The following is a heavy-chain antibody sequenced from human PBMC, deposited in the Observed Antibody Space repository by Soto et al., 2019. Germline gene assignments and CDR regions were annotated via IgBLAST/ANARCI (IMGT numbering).Heavy chain of an antibody. CDR2: IYYSGST. D-gene: IGHD2-15*01. V-gene: IGHV4-39*02. CDR1: GGSISSSSYY. CDR3: AIDVVAATFSYYYYPLDV. Sequence: PPETLSVTYTVSGGSISSSSYYWGWIRQPPGKGLEWIGSIYYSGSTYYNPSLKSRVTISVDTSKNQFSLKLSSVTAADTAVYYCAIDVVAATFSYYYYPLDVWGQWTTVT. J-gene: IGHJ6*02.